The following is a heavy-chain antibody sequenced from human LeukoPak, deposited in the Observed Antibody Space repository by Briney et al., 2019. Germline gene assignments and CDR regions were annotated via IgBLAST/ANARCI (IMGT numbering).Heavy chain of an antibody. CDR3: ARKGYSRTYYFDY. D-gene: IGHD6-13*01. CDR2: INHSGST. J-gene: IGHJ4*02. CDR1: GGSFSGYY. V-gene: IGHV4-34*01. Sequence: PSETLSLTCAVYGGSFSGYYWSWIRQPPGKGLEWIGEINHSGSTNYNPSLKSRVTTSVDTSKKQSSLKLSSVTAADTAVYYCARKGYSRTYYFDYWGQGTLVTVSS.